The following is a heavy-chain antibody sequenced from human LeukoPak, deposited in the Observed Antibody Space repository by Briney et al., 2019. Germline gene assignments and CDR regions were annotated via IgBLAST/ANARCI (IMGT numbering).Heavy chain of an antibody. CDR2: IYTGGST. CDR1: GGSISSYY. Sequence: SETLSLTCTVSGGSISSYYWSWIRQPAGKGLEWIGRIYTGGSTNYNPSLKSRVTISVDKSKNQFSLKLSSVTAADTAVYYCARERGGKIVVVITDWGQGTLVTVSS. D-gene: IGHD3-22*01. CDR3: ARERGGKIVVVITD. J-gene: IGHJ4*02. V-gene: IGHV4-4*07.